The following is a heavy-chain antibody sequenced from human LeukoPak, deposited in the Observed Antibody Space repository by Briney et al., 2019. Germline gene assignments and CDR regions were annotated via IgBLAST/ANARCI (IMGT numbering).Heavy chain of an antibody. CDR2: IYYSGST. Sequence: SETLSLTCTVSGGFISSYYWSWIRQPPGKGLEWIGYIYYSGSTNYNPSLKSRVTISVDTSKNQFSLKLSSVTAADTAVYYCARESSSGSYYYYYYMDVWGKGTTVTVSS. CDR3: ARESSSGSYYYYYYMDV. V-gene: IGHV4-59*01. J-gene: IGHJ6*03. CDR1: GGFISSYY. D-gene: IGHD1-26*01.